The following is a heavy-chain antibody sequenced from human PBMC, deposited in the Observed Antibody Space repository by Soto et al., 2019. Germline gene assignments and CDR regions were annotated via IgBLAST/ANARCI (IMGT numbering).Heavy chain of an antibody. D-gene: IGHD3-22*01. CDR3: ARDRVESGYPEYFQH. CDR2: IYSGGST. Sequence: PGVSLRLSCAASGFTVSSNYMSWVRQAPGKGLEWVSVIYSGGSTYYADSVKGRFTISRDNSKNTLYLQMNSLRAEDTAVYYCARDRVESGYPEYFQHWGQGTLVTVSS. J-gene: IGHJ1*01. CDR1: GFTVSSNY. V-gene: IGHV3-53*01.